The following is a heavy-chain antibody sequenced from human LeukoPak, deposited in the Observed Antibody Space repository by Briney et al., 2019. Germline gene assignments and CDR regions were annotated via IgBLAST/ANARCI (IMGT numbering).Heavy chain of an antibody. Sequence: PGGSLRLSCAASVFTFSSYGMNWVRQAPGKGLEWVSSISSSSSYIYYADSVKGRFTVSRDNAKNSLYLQMNSLRAEDTAVYYCARDGGYGYFDYWGQGTLVTVSS. CDR3: ARDGGYGYFDY. J-gene: IGHJ4*02. CDR2: ISSSSSYI. D-gene: IGHD5-18*01. CDR1: VFTFSSYG. V-gene: IGHV3-21*01.